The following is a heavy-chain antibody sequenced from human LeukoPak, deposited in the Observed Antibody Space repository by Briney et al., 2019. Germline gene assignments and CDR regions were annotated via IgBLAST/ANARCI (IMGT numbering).Heavy chain of an antibody. V-gene: IGHV3-30*04. CDR1: GFTFSSYA. CDR2: ISYDGSNK. D-gene: IGHD3-22*01. CDR3: ARARGYYDSSGYYDY. Sequence: GGSLRLSCAASGFTFSSYAMHWVRQAPGKGLEWVAVISYDGSNKYYADSVKGRFTISRDNSKNTLYLQVNSLRAEDTAVYYCARARGYYDSSGYYDYWGQGTLVTVSS. J-gene: IGHJ4*02.